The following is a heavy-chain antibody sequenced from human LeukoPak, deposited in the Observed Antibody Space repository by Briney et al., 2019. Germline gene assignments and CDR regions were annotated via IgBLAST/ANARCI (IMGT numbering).Heavy chain of an antibody. Sequence: SSVKVSCKASGGTFSSYAISWVRQAPGQGLEWMGGIIPIFGTASYAQKFQGRVTITADESTSTAYMELSSLRSEDTAVYYCARAGGYGDYNFDYWGQGTLVTASS. CDR3: ARAGGYGDYNFDY. V-gene: IGHV1-69*01. D-gene: IGHD4-17*01. CDR1: GGTFSSYA. J-gene: IGHJ4*02. CDR2: IIPIFGTA.